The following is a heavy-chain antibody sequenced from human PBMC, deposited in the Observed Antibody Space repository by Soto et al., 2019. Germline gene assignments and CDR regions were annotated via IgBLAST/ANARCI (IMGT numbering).Heavy chain of an antibody. CDR3: ARVSSSLDWFDP. D-gene: IGHD6-13*01. V-gene: IGHV4-38-2*01. J-gene: IGHJ5*02. CDR2: IYHSGST. Sequence: SETLALTCAVSGYSSSSGYYWGWIRQPPGKGLEWIGSIYHSGSTYYNPSLKSRVTISVDTSKNQFSLKLSSVTAADTAVYYCARVSSSLDWFDPWGQGTLVTVSS. CDR1: GYSSSSGYY.